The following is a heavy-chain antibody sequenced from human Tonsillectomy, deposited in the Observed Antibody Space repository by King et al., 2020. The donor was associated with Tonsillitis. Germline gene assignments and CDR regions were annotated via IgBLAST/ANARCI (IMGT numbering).Heavy chain of an antibody. V-gene: IGHV4-59*01. J-gene: IGHJ4*02. CDR3: ARGRGISPWGGSGTSYFNY. D-gene: IGHD3-10*01. CDR2: IYYSGST. CDR1: GGSFSSYY. Sequence: QLQESGPGLVKPSETLSLTCTVSGGSFSSYYWSWIRQPPGKGLEWSGYIYYSGSTNYNPSLKSRVTISADKYKNQFSLKLSSVTAADTAVYYCARGRGISPWGGSGTSYFNYWGQGTLVTVSS.